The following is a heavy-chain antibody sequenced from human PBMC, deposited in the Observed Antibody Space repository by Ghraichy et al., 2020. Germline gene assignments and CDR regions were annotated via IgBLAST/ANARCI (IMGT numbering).Heavy chain of an antibody. CDR2: IYWNDDK. V-gene: IGHV2-5*01. CDR1: GFSLSTSGVG. J-gene: IGHJ4*02. CDR3: AHRPGRGSAGYLDY. D-gene: IGHD3-10*01. Sequence: SGPTLVKPTQTLTLTCTFSGFSLSTSGVGVGWIRQPPGKALEWLALIYWNDDKRYSPSLTSRLTVTRDTSKNQVVLTMTNMDPVDTATYYCAHRPGRGSAGYLDYWGQGTLVTVSS.